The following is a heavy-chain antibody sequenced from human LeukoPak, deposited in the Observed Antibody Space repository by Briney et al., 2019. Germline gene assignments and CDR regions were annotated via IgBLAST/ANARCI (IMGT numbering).Heavy chain of an antibody. D-gene: IGHD3-3*01. J-gene: IGHJ6*03. CDR3: TTYDFWSGYYMGPWYYYYCMDV. CDR1: GFTFSNAW. Sequence: GGSLRLSCAASGFTFSNAWMSWVRQAPGKGLEWVGRIKSKTDGGTTDYAAPVKGRFTISRDDSKNTLYLQMNSLKTEDTAVYYCTTYDFWSGYYMGPWYYYYCMDVWGKGTTVTVSS. V-gene: IGHV3-15*01. CDR2: IKSKTDGGTT.